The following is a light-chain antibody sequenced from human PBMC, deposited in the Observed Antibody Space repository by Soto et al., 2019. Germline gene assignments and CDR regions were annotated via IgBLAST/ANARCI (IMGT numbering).Light chain of an antibody. CDR3: AAWDDSLNGHV. CDR2: TTN. Sequence: QSVLTQPHSASGTPGQRVTISCSGSSSNIGTSSVHWFQQLPGTAPKLLISTTNQRPSGVPERFSGPKSGTSASLAISGLQSEDEADYYCAAWDDSLNGHVFGTGTKLTVL. V-gene: IGLV1-44*01. CDR1: SSNIGTSS. J-gene: IGLJ1*01.